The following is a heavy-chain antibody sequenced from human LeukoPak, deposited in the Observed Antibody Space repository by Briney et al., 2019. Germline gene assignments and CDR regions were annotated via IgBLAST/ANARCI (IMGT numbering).Heavy chain of an antibody. Sequence: SGTLSLTCAVSGGSLSSYNWWSWVRQPPGKGLEWIGEIFHGGSTNYNPSLKNRVTMSVDKSRNHLSLTLSSVTVADTAVYYCARHDSFLFDIWGQGTMVTVSS. CDR1: GGSLSSYNW. CDR3: ARHDSFLFDI. J-gene: IGHJ3*02. D-gene: IGHD2-21*02. V-gene: IGHV4-4*02. CDR2: IFHGGST.